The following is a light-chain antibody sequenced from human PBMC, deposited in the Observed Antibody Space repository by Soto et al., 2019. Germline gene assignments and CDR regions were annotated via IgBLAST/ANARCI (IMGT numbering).Light chain of an antibody. J-gene: IGLJ1*01. V-gene: IGLV2-8*01. CDR1: SSDVGGYNY. CDR2: EVS. CDR3: SSYAGSILYV. Sequence: QSALTQPPSASGSPGQSVTISCTGTSSDVGGYNYVSWYQQHPGKAPKLMIYEVSKRPSGVPDRFSGSKSGNTASLTVSGLQAEYEADYYCSSYAGSILYVFGTGTKLTVL.